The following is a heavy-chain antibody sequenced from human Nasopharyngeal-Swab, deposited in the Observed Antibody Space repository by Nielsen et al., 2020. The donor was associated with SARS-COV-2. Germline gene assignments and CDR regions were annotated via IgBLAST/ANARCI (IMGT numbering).Heavy chain of an antibody. J-gene: IGHJ4*02. D-gene: IGHD3-3*01. CDR3: ARAPTVFGVVITAFDY. CDR1: GGSINSGDYY. CDR2: IYYSGST. Sequence: SETLSLTCTVSGGSINSGDYYWSWLRQHPGKGREWIGYIYYSGSTYYNPSLKSRLTISVDTSKNQFSLKLSSVTAADTAVYYCARAPTVFGVVITAFDYWGQGALVTVSS. V-gene: IGHV4-31*03.